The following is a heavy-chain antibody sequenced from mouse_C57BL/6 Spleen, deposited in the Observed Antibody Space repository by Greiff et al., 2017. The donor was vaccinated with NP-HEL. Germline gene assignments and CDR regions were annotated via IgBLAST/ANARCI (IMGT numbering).Heavy chain of an antibody. CDR3: ARYRLYAMDY. CDR2: IRNKANGYTT. CDR1: GFTFTDYY. V-gene: IGHV7-3*01. J-gene: IGHJ4*01. Sequence: EVKVEESGGGLVQPGGSLSLSCAASGFTFTDYYMSWVRQPPGKALEWLGFIRNKANGYTTEYSASVKGRFTISRDNSQSILYLQMNALRAEDSATYYCARYRLYAMDYWGQGTSVTVSS. D-gene: IGHD2-2*01.